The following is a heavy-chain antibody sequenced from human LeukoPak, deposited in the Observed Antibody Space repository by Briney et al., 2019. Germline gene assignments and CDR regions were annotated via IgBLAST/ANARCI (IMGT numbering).Heavy chain of an antibody. CDR3: ATDRIISEVEMATIMAEGVAFDI. D-gene: IGHD5-24*01. CDR2: FDPDDGET. V-gene: IGHV1-24*01. Sequence: GASVKVSCKVSGYTLTELSMHWVRQAPGKGLEWMGGFDPDDGETIYAQKFQGRVTMTEDTSTDTAYMELSSLRSEDTAVYYCATDRIISEVEMATIMAEGVAFDIWGQGTMVTVSS. J-gene: IGHJ3*02. CDR1: GYTLTELS.